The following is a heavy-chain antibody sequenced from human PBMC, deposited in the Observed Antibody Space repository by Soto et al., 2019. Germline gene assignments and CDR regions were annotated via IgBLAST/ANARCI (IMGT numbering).Heavy chain of an antibody. CDR2: VIPVFNTS. Sequence: ASVKVSCKTSGGAFGRYSVSWVRQAPGQGLEWIGGVIPVFNTSNYSLKFQGRVAIFADVSTSTVFMELRSLRSEDTALYYCARGDEMTAVTIFEYWGQGTLVTVSS. V-gene: IGHV1-69*13. D-gene: IGHD4-17*01. CDR3: ARGDEMTAVTIFEY. J-gene: IGHJ4*02. CDR1: GGAFGRYS.